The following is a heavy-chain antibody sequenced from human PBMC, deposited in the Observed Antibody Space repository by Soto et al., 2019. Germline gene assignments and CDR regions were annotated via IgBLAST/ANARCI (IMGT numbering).Heavy chain of an antibody. CDR2: IYYSGST. D-gene: IGHD6-19*01. CDR1: GGSVSSGSYY. Sequence: QVQLQESGPGLVKPSETLSLTCTVSGGSVSSGSYYWSWIRQPPGKGLEWIGYIYYSGSTNYNPSLESQDTMSVDTSKNKFSLKLSSVTPADTAVYYCARGIEGWYQGRYYYGMDVWGQGTTVTVSS. J-gene: IGHJ6*02. CDR3: ARGIEGWYQGRYYYGMDV. V-gene: IGHV4-61*01.